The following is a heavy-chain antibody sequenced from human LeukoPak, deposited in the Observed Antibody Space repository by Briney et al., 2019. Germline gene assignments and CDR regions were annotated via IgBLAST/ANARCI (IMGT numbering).Heavy chain of an antibody. V-gene: IGHV4-4*07. D-gene: IGHD6-19*01. CDR1: GGSISSYY. Sequence: SETLSLTCTVSGGSISSYYWSWIRQPAGKGLEWIGRIYTSGSTNYNPSLQSRVTMSVDKSKNQFSLRLSSVTAADTAVYYCARVREWLDVYFDYWGQGTLVTVSS. CDR2: IYTSGST. CDR3: ARVREWLDVYFDY. J-gene: IGHJ4*02.